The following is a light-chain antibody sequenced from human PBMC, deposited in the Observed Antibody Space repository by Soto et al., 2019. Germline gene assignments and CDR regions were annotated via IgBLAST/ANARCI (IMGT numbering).Light chain of an antibody. CDR3: CSYAGSSISVV. CDR1: SSDVGTYNL. CDR2: EGS. V-gene: IGLV2-23*01. Sequence: QSALTQPASVSGSPGQSITIPCTGTSSDVGTYNLVSWYQQHPGKAPKLMIFEGSKRPSGVSNRFSGSKSDNTASLTISGLQAEDEADYYCCSYAGSSISVVFGGGTQLTVL. J-gene: IGLJ2*01.